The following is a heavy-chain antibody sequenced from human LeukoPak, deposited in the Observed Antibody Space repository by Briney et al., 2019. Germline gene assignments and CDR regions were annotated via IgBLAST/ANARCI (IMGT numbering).Heavy chain of an antibody. CDR2: IYYSGST. V-gene: IGHV4-59*01. CDR3: ARRRTTVTTGDAFDI. J-gene: IGHJ3*02. CDR1: GGSISSYY. D-gene: IGHD4-17*01. Sequence: PSETLSLTCTVSGGSISSYYWSWIRQPPGKGLEWIGYIYYSGSTNYNPSLKSRVTISVDTSKNQFSLKLSSVTAADTAVYYCARRRTTVTTGDAFDIWGQGTMVTVSS.